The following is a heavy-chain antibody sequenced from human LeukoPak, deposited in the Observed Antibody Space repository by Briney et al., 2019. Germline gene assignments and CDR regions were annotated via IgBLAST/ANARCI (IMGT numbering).Heavy chain of an antibody. J-gene: IGHJ4*02. CDR1: GFTFSSYS. V-gene: IGHV3-21*01. D-gene: IGHD2/OR15-2a*01. CDR2: ISSSSYI. Sequence: PGGSLRLSCAASGFTFSSYSMNWVRQAPGKGLEWVSSISSSSYIYYADSVKGRFTISRDNAKNSLYLQMNSLRAEDTAVYYCAGSFYGTANQNWGQGTLVTVSS. CDR3: AGSFYGTANQN.